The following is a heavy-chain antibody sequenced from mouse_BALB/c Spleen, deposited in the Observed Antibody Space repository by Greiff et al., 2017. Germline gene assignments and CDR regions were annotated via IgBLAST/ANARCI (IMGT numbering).Heavy chain of an antibody. V-gene: IGHV1-7*01. CDR3: AIDSSGYSLAY. Sequence: QVQLKESGAELAKPGASVKMSCKASGYTFTSYWMHWVKQRPGQGLEWIGYINPSTGYTEYNQKFKDKATLTADKSSSTAYMQLSSLTSEDSAVYYCAIDSSGYSLAYWGQGTLVTVSA. D-gene: IGHD3-2*01. J-gene: IGHJ3*01. CDR2: INPSTGYT. CDR1: GYTFTSYW.